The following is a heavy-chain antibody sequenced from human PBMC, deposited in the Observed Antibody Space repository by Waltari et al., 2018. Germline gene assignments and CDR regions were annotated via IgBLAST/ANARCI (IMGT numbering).Heavy chain of an antibody. CDR1: GYTFTSYY. V-gene: IGHV1-46*03. CDR2: INPSGGST. J-gene: IGHJ3*02. Sequence: QVQLVQSGAEVKKPGASVKVSCKASGYTFTSYYMHWVRQAPGQGLEWMGIINPSGGSTIYEQKFQGRVTMTRDTSTSTVYMELSSRGSEDTAVYYCARSAFSSSGIIDAFDIWGQGTMVTVSS. D-gene: IGHD6-13*01. CDR3: ARSAFSSSGIIDAFDI.